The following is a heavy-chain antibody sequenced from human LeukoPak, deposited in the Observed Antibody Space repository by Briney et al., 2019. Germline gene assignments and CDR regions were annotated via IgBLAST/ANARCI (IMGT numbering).Heavy chain of an antibody. CDR3: ARDPPHTTGWYSCLDY. D-gene: IGHD6-19*01. V-gene: IGHV1-46*01. CDR1: GYTFTSYS. CDR2: INPSDGST. Sequence: ASVKVSCKASGYTFTSYSMHWVRQAPGQGLEWMGVINPSDGSTSYAQKFQGRVTMTRDTSTSTVYMELSSLRSEDTAVYYCARDPPHTTGWYSCLDYWGQGTRVTVSS. J-gene: IGHJ4*02.